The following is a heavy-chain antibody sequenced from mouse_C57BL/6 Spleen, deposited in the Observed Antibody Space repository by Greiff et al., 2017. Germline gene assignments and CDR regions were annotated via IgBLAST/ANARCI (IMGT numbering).Heavy chain of an antibody. CDR2: IDPSDSYT. V-gene: IGHV1-69*01. CDR1: GYTFTSYW. D-gene: IGHD2-5*01. J-gene: IGHJ2*01. CDR3: ARGDSNSSY. Sequence: QVQLQQPGAELVMPGASVKLSCKASGYTFTSYWMHWVKQRPGQGLEWIGEIDPSDSYTNYNQKVKGKSTLTVDKSSSTAYMQLSSLTSENSAVYYSARGDSNSSYWGQGTTLTVSS.